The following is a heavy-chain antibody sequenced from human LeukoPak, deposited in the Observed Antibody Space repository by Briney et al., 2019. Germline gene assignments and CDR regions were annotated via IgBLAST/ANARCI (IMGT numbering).Heavy chain of an antibody. V-gene: IGHV4-59*01. CDR1: GGSISSYY. CDR3: ARLGCSSTSCYRANY. J-gene: IGHJ4*02. D-gene: IGHD2-2*01. CDR2: IYYSGST. Sequence: PSETLSLTCTVSGGSISSYYWSWIRQPPGKGLEWIGYIYYSGSTNYNPSLKSRVTISVDTSKNQFSLKLSSVTAADTAVYYCARLGCSSTSCYRANYWGQGTLVTVSS.